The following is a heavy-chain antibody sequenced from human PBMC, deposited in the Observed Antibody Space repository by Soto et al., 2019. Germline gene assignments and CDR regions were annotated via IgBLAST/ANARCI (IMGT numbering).Heavy chain of an antibody. D-gene: IGHD3-10*01. CDR2: LSGSGGTT. CDR1: GFTFSTYA. V-gene: IGHV3-23*01. J-gene: IGHJ4*02. Sequence: GGSLRLSYSTSGFTFSTYAMNWVRQAPGKGLEWVSALSGSGGTTYYADSVRGRFTISRDNSKNTLFLQMSRMRAEDTALYYCAKQRAGYGSGSDTFYFDFWGQGTMVTVYS. CDR3: AKQRAGYGSGSDTFYFDF.